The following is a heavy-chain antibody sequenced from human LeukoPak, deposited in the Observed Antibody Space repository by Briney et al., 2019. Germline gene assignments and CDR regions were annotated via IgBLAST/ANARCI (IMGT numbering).Heavy chain of an antibody. D-gene: IGHD6-13*01. CDR1: GFTFSSYA. V-gene: IGHV3-23*01. CDR3: AKTRPLDSSSWSHGDY. Sequence: GGSLRLSCAASGFTFSSYAMSWVRQAPGKGLEWVSAISGSGDSTYCGDSVKGRFTISRDNSKDTLYLQMNSLRAEDTAVYYCAKTRPLDSSSWSHGDYWGQGTLVTVSS. CDR2: ISGSGDST. J-gene: IGHJ4*02.